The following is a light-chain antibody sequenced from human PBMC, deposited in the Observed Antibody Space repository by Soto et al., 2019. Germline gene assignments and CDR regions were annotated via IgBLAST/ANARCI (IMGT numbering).Light chain of an antibody. CDR3: QHYNSYSEA. CDR1: QTISSW. Sequence: DIQMTQSPSTLSASVGDRVTITCRASQTISSWLAWYQQKPGKAPKLLIYDASTLQSGVPSRFSGSGSGTEFTLTISCLQSDDFATYYCQHYNSYSEAFGQGTKVDIK. CDR2: DAS. V-gene: IGKV1-5*01. J-gene: IGKJ1*01.